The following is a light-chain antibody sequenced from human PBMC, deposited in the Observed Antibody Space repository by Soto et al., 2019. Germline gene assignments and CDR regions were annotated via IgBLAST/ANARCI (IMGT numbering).Light chain of an antibody. J-gene: IGKJ5*01. Sequence: EIVLTQSPGTLSLSPGERATLSCRARQSITSSYLAWYQQKPGQAPRLLIYGSSSRATGIPDRFSGSGSGTDFTLTISRLEPEDFAVYYCQQYGSSPITFGQGTRLEIK. CDR3: QQYGSSPIT. CDR1: QSITSSY. V-gene: IGKV3-20*01. CDR2: GSS.